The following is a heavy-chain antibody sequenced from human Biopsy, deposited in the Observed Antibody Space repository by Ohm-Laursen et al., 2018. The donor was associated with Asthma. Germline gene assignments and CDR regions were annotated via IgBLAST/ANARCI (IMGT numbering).Heavy chain of an antibody. CDR1: GYTFIGFP. CDR3: ARGQKSAGDRWFNP. V-gene: IGHV1-2*06. Sequence: ASVKVSCKASGYTFIGFPIHWMRQAPGQGLEWMGRINPNSGGTNYAQKFQGRVTMTRDTSISTAYMEVSRLRSDDTAVYYCARGQKSAGDRWFNPWAQGTLVTVSS. CDR2: INPNSGGT. D-gene: IGHD6-13*01. J-gene: IGHJ5*02.